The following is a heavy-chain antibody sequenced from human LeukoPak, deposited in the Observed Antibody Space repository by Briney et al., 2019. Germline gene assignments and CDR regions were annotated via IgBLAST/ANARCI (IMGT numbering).Heavy chain of an antibody. CDR1: GFTFSSYS. V-gene: IGHV3-21*01. CDR3: VRDLVSGTMGY. J-gene: IGHJ4*02. D-gene: IGHD3-10*01. Sequence: GGSLRLSCAAPGFTFSSYSMNWVRQAPGKGLEWVSSISSSSSYIYYADSVKGRFTISRDNAKNSLYLQMNSLRAEGTAVYYCVRDLVSGTMGYWGQGTLVTVSS. CDR2: ISSSSSYI.